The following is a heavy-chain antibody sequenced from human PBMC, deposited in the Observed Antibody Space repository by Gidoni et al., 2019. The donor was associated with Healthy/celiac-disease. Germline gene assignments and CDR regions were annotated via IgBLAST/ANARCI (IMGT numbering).Heavy chain of an antibody. CDR3: AKSSQSYYDSSGYSPFDY. CDR1: GFTFDDYA. CDR2: ISWNSGSI. V-gene: IGHV3-9*01. D-gene: IGHD3-22*01. Sequence: EVQLVESGGGLVQPGRSLRLSCAASGFTFDDYAMHWVRQAPGKGLEWVSGISWNSGSIGYADSVKGRFTISRDNAKNSLYLQMNSLRAEDTALYYCAKSSQSYYDSSGYSPFDYWGQGTLVTVSS. J-gene: IGHJ4*02.